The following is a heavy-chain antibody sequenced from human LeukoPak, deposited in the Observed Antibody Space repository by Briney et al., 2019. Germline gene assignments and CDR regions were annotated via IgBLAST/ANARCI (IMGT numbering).Heavy chain of an antibody. V-gene: IGHV3-30*01. CDR3: AKDPSRYDSSGYYFY. Sequence: GGSLRLSCAASGFTFSSYAMHWVRQAPGKGLEWVAVVSYDASTKNYADSAEGRFTISRDNSKNTVYLQMDSLRAEDTAVYYCAKDPSRYDSSGYYFYWGQGTLVTVSS. CDR2: VSYDASTK. CDR1: GFTFSSYA. D-gene: IGHD3-22*01. J-gene: IGHJ4*02.